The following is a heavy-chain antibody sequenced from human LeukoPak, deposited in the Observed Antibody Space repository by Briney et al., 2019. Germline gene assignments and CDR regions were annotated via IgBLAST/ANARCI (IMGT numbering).Heavy chain of an antibody. CDR3: AKNPYYYGSGSGLENYFDY. V-gene: IGHV3-21*04. J-gene: IGHJ4*02. CDR1: GFTLSDQS. D-gene: IGHD3-10*01. CDR2: ISSNSLHI. Sequence: PGGSLRLSCAASGFTLSDQSMNWVRQAPGKGLEWVSSISSNSLHIFYADSVKGRFTISRDNAKNSLYLQMNSLRAEDTALYYCAKNPYYYGSGSGLENYFDYWGQGTLVTVSS.